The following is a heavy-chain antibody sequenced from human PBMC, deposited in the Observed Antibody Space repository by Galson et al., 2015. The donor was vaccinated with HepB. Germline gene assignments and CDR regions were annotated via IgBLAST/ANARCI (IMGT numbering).Heavy chain of an antibody. D-gene: IGHD3-3*01. J-gene: IGHJ6*04. CDR2: FDPEDGET. Sequence: SVKVSCKVSGYTLNELSVHWVRQAPGKGLEWMGGFDPEDGETIDAQKFQGRVTITADESTSTAYLERSSLRSGDTAVYYCARVLGPDYDFWSPVRYYYGMDIWGKGTTVTVSS. CDR1: GYTLNELS. CDR3: ARVLGPDYDFWSPVRYYYGMDI. V-gene: IGHV1-24*01.